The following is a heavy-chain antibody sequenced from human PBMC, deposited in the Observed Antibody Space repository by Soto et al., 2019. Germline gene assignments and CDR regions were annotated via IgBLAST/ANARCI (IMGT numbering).Heavy chain of an antibody. CDR2: ISYDGSNE. CDR3: ARERPHSCLDP. J-gene: IGHJ5*02. CDR1: GLTISNYG. Sequence: GGWMRLSWAASGLTISNYGMHWIRQATGKGVEWAAHISYDGSNEHCADSVKCRFTISRDNTKKTFYLQMNSLRVEDTVVYYSARERPHSCLDPWSQRTFVTVSP. V-gene: IGHV3-30*03. D-gene: IGHD1-1*01.